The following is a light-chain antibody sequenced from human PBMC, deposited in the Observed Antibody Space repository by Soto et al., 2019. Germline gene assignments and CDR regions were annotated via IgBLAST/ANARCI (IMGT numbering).Light chain of an antibody. Sequence: EIGFTQSPGTLSLSPGERTTLSCRASQSVSSNFLDWYQQKPGQAPRLLIYGASSGATGIPDRFSGSGSGTDFTLTISSLEPEDFAVYHCQQYNNGPPITFGQGTRLEIK. CDR1: QSVSSNF. V-gene: IGKV3-20*01. CDR3: QQYNNGPPIT. J-gene: IGKJ5*01. CDR2: GAS.